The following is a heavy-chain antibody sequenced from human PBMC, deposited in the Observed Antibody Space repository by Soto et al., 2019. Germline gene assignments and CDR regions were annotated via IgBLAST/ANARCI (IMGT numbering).Heavy chain of an antibody. D-gene: IGHD6-6*01. V-gene: IGHV1-69*01. Sequence: QVQLVQSGAEVKKPGSSVKVSCTASGGTFSSYAISWVRQAPGQGLEWMGGIIPIFGTANYAQKFQGRVTITADESTSTDYMELSSLRSEDTAVYYCARDPGRSSPYYYYGMDVWGQGTTVTVSS. CDR1: GGTFSSYA. J-gene: IGHJ6*02. CDR2: IIPIFGTA. CDR3: ARDPGRSSPYYYYGMDV.